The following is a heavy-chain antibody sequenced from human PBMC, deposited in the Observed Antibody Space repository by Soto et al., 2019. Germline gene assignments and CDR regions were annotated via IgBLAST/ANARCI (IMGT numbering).Heavy chain of an antibody. J-gene: IGHJ3*02. CDR1: GYTFTSYA. V-gene: IGHV1-3*01. CDR2: INAGNGNT. Sequence: QVQLVQSGAEVKKPGASVKVSCKASGYTFTSYAMHWVRQAPGQRLEWMGWINAGNGNTKYSQKFQGRVTITRDTSASTAYMELSSLRSEDTAVYYCARSCSGGSCYIDAFDIWGQGTMVTVSS. D-gene: IGHD2-15*01. CDR3: ARSCSGGSCYIDAFDI.